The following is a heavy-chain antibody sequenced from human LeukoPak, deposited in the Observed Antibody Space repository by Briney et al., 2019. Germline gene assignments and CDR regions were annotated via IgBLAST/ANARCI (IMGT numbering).Heavy chain of an antibody. J-gene: IGHJ4*02. CDR2: IIPILGIA. CDR1: GGTFSSYT. D-gene: IGHD6-19*01. V-gene: IGHV1-69*02. CDR3: ARSRAVAGRNLDY. Sequence: SVKVSCKASGGTFSSYTICLVRQAPGQGLEWMGRIIPILGIANYAQKFQGRVTITADKSTSTTYMELSSLRSEDTAVYYCARSRAVAGRNLDYWGQGTLVTVSS.